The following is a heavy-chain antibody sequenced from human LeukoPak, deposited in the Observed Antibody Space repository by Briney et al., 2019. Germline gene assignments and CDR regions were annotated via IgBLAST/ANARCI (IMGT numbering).Heavy chain of an antibody. D-gene: IGHD2-21*01. CDR3: ARVYSDLVRHDP. CDR2: MYYTGTT. Sequence: AETPSLTCTISGGSISCFYWTWIRQPPGKGLEYIGYMYYTGTTNYNPSLMSRITLSLDTSKNHFSLKLTSVTAADTAVYYCARVYSDLVRHDPWGQGTLRTVSS. J-gene: IGHJ5*02. V-gene: IGHV4-59*01. CDR1: GGSISCFY.